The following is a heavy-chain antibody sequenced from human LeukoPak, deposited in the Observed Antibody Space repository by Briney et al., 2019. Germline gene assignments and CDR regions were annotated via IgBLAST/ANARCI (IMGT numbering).Heavy chain of an antibody. V-gene: IGHV3-21*01. CDR1: GSTLISYS. CDR3: ARVTKDYYYGSGSYYSRYFDY. J-gene: IGHJ4*02. Sequence: GGSLRLPCAPLGSTLISYSMNWVRQAPGRGRGWVSSISSSSSYIYPPATVKGRFTISRDNAKNSLYLQMNSLRAEDTAVYYCARVTKDYYYGSGSYYSRYFDYWGQGTLVTVSS. CDR2: ISSSSSYI. D-gene: IGHD3-10*01.